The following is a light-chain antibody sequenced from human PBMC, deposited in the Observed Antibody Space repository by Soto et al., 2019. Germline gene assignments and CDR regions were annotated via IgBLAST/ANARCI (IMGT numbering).Light chain of an antibody. J-gene: IGKJ1*01. Sequence: EIVLTQSPGTLSLSPGERVNLSCRASQSVTSSQLAWYQQKPGQAPRLLIYDASNRATGIPDRFSGSGSGTDFSLTISTLEPEDCAVYYCQQYGSSPRTFGQGTKVDIK. V-gene: IGKV3-20*01. CDR1: QSVTSSQ. CDR2: DAS. CDR3: QQYGSSPRT.